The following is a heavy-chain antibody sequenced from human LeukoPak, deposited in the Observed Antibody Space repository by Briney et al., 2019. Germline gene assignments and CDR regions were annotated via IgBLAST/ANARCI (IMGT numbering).Heavy chain of an antibody. V-gene: IGHV6-1*01. Sequence: SQTLSLTCAISGDSVSSINGAWNWIRQSLSRGLEWLGRTYYRSKWYNEYAVSMEGRITINPDTSKNQFSLQLNSVTPEDTAVYYCARDLGNTGWYTFDYWGQGTLVTVSS. CDR1: GDSVSSINGA. CDR3: ARDLGNTGWYTFDY. J-gene: IGHJ4*02. CDR2: TYYRSKWYN. D-gene: IGHD6-19*01.